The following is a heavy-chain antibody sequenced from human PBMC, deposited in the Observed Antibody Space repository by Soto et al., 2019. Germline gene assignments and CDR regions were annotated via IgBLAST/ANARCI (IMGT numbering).Heavy chain of an antibody. CDR1: GGSISSYY. J-gene: IGHJ3*02. CDR3: ARSRGGKQLERAFDI. Sequence: SETLSLTCTVSGGSISSYYWSWIRQPPGKGLEWIGYIYYSGSTNYNPSLKSRVTISVDTSKNQFSLKLSSVTAADTAVYYCARSRGGKQLERAFDIWGQGTMVTVSS. D-gene: IGHD6-6*01. CDR2: IYYSGST. V-gene: IGHV4-59*08.